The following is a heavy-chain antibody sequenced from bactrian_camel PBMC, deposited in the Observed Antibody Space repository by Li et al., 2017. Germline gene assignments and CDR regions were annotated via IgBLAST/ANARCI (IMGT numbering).Heavy chain of an antibody. J-gene: IGHJ4*01. CDR3: AADPSLLRVGAAEYIY. V-gene: IGHV3S53*01. Sequence: HVQLVESGGGSVQAGGSLNLSCTASGHTYSINCMGWFRQAPGKEREGVATIDSDGFIRYADSVKGRFTISRDNAKNTVYLRINSPKPEDTAVYYCAADPSLLRVGAAEYIYWGQGTQVTVS. CDR2: IDSDGFI. CDR1: GHTYSINC. D-gene: IGHD5*01.